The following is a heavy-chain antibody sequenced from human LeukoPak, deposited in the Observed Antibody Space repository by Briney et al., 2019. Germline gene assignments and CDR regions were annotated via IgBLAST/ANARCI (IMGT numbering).Heavy chain of an antibody. CDR1: GGSISNYY. D-gene: IGHD5/OR15-5a*01. V-gene: IGHV4-59*08. CDR3: ARSPVSYWHFDL. J-gene: IGHJ2*01. Sequence: SETLSLNCTVSGGSISNYYWSWIRQPPGKGLEWIAYIYYSGSANYSPSLKSRVTISVDTSRDQFSLNLSSVTAADTAVYYCARSPVSYWHFDLWGRGTLVTVSS. CDR2: IYYSGSA.